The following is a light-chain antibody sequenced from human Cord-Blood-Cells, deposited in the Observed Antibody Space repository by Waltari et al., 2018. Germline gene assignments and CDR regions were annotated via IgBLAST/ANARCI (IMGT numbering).Light chain of an antibody. J-gene: IGLJ3*02. V-gene: IGLV2-11*01. CDR3: CSYAGSYTLV. CDR2: DVS. Sequence: QSALTQPRSVSGSPGQSVTISCTGTSSYVGGYNYVSWYQQHPGKAPKLMIYDVSKRPSGGPDRFSGSKSGNTASLTISGLQAEDEADYYCCSYAGSYTLVFGGGTKLTVL. CDR1: SSYVGGYNY.